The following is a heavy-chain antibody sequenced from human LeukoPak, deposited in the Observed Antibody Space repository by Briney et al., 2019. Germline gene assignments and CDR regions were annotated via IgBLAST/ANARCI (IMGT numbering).Heavy chain of an antibody. V-gene: IGHV1-69*02. CDR2: IIPILGIA. CDR3: ARLSLTMIVVVLDAFDI. Sequence: SVKVSCKASGGTFSSYTISWVRQAPGQGLEWMGRIIPILGIANYAQKFQGRVTITADKSTSTAYMELSSLRSEDTAVYYCARLSLTMIVVVLDAFDIWGQGTMVTVSS. D-gene: IGHD3-22*01. J-gene: IGHJ3*02. CDR1: GGTFSSYT.